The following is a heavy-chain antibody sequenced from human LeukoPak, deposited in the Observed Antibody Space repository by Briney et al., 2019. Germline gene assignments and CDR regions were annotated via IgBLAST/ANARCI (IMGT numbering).Heavy chain of an antibody. V-gene: IGHV3-13*04. Sequence: GGSLRLSCAASGFTFSTYDFHWVRQPTGKGLEWVSAIGTAGDTYYPGSVKGRFTMSRENAKNSLYLQMNSLRAGDTAVYYCARLREAAFDIWGQGTMVTVSS. CDR3: ARLREAAFDI. D-gene: IGHD1-26*01. CDR2: IGTAGDT. J-gene: IGHJ3*02. CDR1: GFTFSTYD.